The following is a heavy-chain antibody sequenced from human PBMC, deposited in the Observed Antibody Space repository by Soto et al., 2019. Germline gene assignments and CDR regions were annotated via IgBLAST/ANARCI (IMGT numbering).Heavy chain of an antibody. D-gene: IGHD6-19*01. V-gene: IGHV5-51*01. CDR3: ARTTGTSGWRFDS. Sequence: GESLKISCKGSGYSFTSYWIAWVRQMPGKGLEWMGIIYPDDSDTKYSPSFQGQVTISADKSITTAYLQWSSLKASDTAMYYCARTTGTSGWRFDSWGQGTLVTVSS. CDR2: IYPDDSDT. J-gene: IGHJ4*02. CDR1: GYSFTSYW.